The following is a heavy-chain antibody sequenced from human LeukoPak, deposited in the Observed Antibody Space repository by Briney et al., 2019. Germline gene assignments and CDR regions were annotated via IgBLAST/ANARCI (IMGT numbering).Heavy chain of an antibody. CDR1: GYTFTSYY. V-gene: IGHV1-46*01. CDR3: ARDSQRWLQAYGMDV. D-gene: IGHD5-24*01. CDR2: INPSGGST. Sequence: ASVKVSCKASGYTFTSYYMHWVRQAPGQGLEWMGIINPSGGSTSYAQKFQGRVTMTRDTSTSTVYMELSSLRSEDTAVYYCARDSQRWLQAYGMDVWGQGTTVTVSS. J-gene: IGHJ6*02.